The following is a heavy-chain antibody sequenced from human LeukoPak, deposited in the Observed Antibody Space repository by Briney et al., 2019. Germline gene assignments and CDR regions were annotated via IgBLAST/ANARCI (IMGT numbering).Heavy chain of an antibody. V-gene: IGHV3-33*06. CDR3: AKIEYYDSSGYLNY. CDR1: GFTFSSYG. CDR2: IWYDGSNK. D-gene: IGHD3-22*01. Sequence: GGSLRLYCAASGFTFSSYGMHWVRQAPGKGLEWVAVIWYDGSNKYYADSVKGRFTISRDNSKNTLFLQMNSLRAEDTAVYYCAKIEYYDSSGYLNYWGQGTLVSVSS. J-gene: IGHJ4*02.